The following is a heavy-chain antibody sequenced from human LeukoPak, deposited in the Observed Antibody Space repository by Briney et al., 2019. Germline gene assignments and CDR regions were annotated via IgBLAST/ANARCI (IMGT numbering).Heavy chain of an antibody. D-gene: IGHD3-10*01. J-gene: IGHJ4*02. CDR2: IYYSGST. CDR1: GGSISSSSYY. V-gene: IGHV4-39*01. Sequence: SETLSLTCTVSGGSISSSSYYWGWIRQPPGKGLEWIGSIYYSGSTYYNPSLKSRVTISVDTSKNQFSLKLSSVTAADTAVYYCARHGGEYYFDYWGQGTLVTVSS. CDR3: ARHGGEYYFDY.